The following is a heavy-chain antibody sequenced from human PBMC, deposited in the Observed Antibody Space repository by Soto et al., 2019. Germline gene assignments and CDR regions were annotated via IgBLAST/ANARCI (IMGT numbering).Heavy chain of an antibody. CDR1: GFTFSSYA. J-gene: IGHJ1*01. CDR2: ISYDGSNK. V-gene: IGHV3-30-3*01. D-gene: IGHD3-3*01. Sequence: QVQLVESGGGVVQPGRSLRLSCAASGFTFSSYAMHWVRQAPGKGLEWVAVISYDGSNKYKGDSVKGRFTSSTDNSKNTLYLHMNSLRAEDTAVHYCARVQNDFWYRAYFPHWGQGTLVTVSS. CDR3: ARVQNDFWYRAYFPH.